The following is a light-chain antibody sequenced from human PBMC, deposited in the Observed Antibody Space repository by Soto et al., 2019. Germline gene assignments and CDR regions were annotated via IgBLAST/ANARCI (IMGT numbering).Light chain of an antibody. CDR3: QLYGSSSPWT. J-gene: IGKJ1*01. V-gene: IGKV1-5*03. CDR1: QSVGSW. CDR2: KAS. Sequence: DIQMTQSPSTLSASVGDRVTITCRASQSVGSWLAWYQQKPGKAPKLLIYKASSLESGVPSRFSGSGSGTEFSLTISSLQPDDFASYHCQLYGSSSPWTFGQGTKVEIK.